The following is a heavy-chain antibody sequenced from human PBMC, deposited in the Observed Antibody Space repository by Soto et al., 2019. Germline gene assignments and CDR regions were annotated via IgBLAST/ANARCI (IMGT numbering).Heavy chain of an antibody. V-gene: IGHV4-30-4*01. CDR3: ARSYCGATDCYGPGPTLFDY. J-gene: IGHJ4*02. Sequence: SETLSLTCSVSNGSISGGYYYWNWIRQPPGKGLEWIGYISYIGGTYYNPSLRNRLTVSFDTSNNQFSLKLSSVTAADTAVYYCARSYCGATDCYGPGPTLFDYWGQGTLVTVSS. D-gene: IGHD2-2*01. CDR2: ISYIGGT. CDR1: NGSISGGYYY.